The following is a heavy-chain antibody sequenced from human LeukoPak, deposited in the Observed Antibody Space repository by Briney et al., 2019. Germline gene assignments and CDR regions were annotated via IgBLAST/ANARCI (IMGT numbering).Heavy chain of an antibody. J-gene: IGHJ1*01. V-gene: IGHV3-30-3*01. CDR2: ISYDGSNK. CDR1: GFTLSDCA. D-gene: IGHD3-10*01. CDR3: ASRTNSGPPF. Sequence: GRPLRLSCAANGFTLSDCAVHWVRQAPGKGLEWVALISYDGSNKYYAASVKRRFTISRDNSKNKMSLQMNNLRREDTAVYYCASRTNSGPPFWGQGTLVTVSS.